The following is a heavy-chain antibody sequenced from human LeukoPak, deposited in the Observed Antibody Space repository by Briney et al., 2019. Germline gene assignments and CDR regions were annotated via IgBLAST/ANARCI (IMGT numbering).Heavy chain of an antibody. V-gene: IGHV1-46*01. D-gene: IGHD3-22*01. CDR3: ARDRNPTYYYDSSGYDLDY. CDR2: INPSGGST. CDR1: GYTFTSYY. Sequence: ASVNVSFKASGYTFTSYYMHWVRQAPGQGLEWMGIINPSGGSTSYAQKFQGRVTMTRDTSTSTVYMELSSLRSEDTAVYYCARDRNPTYYYDSSGYDLDYWGQGTLVTVSS. J-gene: IGHJ4*02.